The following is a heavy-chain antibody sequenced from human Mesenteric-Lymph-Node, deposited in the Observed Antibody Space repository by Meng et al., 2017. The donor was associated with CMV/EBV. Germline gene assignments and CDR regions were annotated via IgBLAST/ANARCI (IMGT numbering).Heavy chain of an antibody. D-gene: IGHD1-26*01. V-gene: IGHV4-59*12. Sequence: SETLSLTCTVSGGSISSYYWSWIRQPPGKGLEWIGYIYYSGSTNYNPSLKSRVTISVDTSKNQFSLKLSSVTAADTAVYYCAITQRYRTNWFDPWGQGTLVTVSS. CDR3: AITQRYRTNWFDP. CDR2: IYYSGST. J-gene: IGHJ5*02. CDR1: GGSISSYY.